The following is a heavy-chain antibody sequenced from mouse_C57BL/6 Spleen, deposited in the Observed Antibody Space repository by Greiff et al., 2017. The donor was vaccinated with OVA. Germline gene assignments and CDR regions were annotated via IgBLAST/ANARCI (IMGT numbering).Heavy chain of an antibody. CDR3: ALMTTRAY. D-gene: IGHD2-3*01. CDR2: ISSGSSTI. CDR1: GFTFSDYG. Sequence: EVKLVESGGGLVKPGGSLKLSCAASGFTFSDYGMHWVRQAPEKGLEWVAYISSGSSTIYYADTVKGRFTISRDNAKTTLFLQMTSLRSEDTAMYYCALMTTRAYWGQGTLVTVSA. V-gene: IGHV5-17*01. J-gene: IGHJ3*01.